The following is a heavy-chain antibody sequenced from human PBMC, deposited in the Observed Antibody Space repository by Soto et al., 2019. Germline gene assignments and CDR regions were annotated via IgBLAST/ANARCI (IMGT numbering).Heavy chain of an antibody. J-gene: IGHJ5*02. CDR2: IYGSGGGI. CDR3: AKGGAVKLPRYNWFDP. D-gene: IGHD2-15*01. Sequence: GGSLRLSCTALGLPHSRFAMMWVRQAPGKGLECVSGIYGSGGGIEYADSVKGRFTISRDNSKSTLYLQMNSLRAEDTAVYYCAKGGAVKLPRYNWFDPWGQGVLVTVSS. V-gene: IGHV3-23*01. CDR1: GLPHSRFA.